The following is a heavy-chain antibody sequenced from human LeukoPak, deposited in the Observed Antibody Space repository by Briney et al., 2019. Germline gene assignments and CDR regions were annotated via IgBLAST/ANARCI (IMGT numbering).Heavy chain of an antibody. Sequence: GGSLRLSCAASGFTFSSYAMSWVRQAPGKGLEWVSSMSGSGDRTHYADSVKGRFTISRDNSKNTLYLQMNSLRAEDTAVYYCASPQWELPISWGYFDYWGQGTLVTVSS. CDR3: ASPQWELPISWGYFDY. CDR1: GFTFSSYA. D-gene: IGHD1-26*01. J-gene: IGHJ4*02. CDR2: MSGSGDRT. V-gene: IGHV3-23*01.